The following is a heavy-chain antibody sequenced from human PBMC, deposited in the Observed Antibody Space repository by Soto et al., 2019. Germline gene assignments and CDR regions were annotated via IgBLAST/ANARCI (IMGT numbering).Heavy chain of an antibody. CDR2: IYHSGST. CDR3: ARDERSVYSSGWYLY. J-gene: IGHJ4*02. Sequence: SETLSLTCDVSVASITSSNWWSWVRQPPGKGLEWIGEIYHSGSTNYNPSLKGRVPIPVDKSKNHFSLSLNSVTTADTAVYYCARDERSVYSSGWYLYWGPGTLVTVSS. D-gene: IGHD6-19*01. CDR1: VASITSSNW. V-gene: IGHV4-4*02.